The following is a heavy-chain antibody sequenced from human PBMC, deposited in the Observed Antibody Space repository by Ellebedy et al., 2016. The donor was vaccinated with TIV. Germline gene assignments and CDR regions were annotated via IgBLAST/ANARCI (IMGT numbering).Heavy chain of an antibody. J-gene: IGHJ4*02. CDR3: AKDLTVGPATNGYYDF. CDR1: GFTLSNYW. V-gene: IGHV3-74*01. D-gene: IGHD2-8*01. CDR2: IYGDGSVT. Sequence: GGSLRLSCAASGFTLSNYWMPWVRQAPGKGLVWVSRIYGDGSVTSYADSVKGRLTISRDNSKNTVILQMTRLRADDTAVYYCAKDLTVGPATNGYYDFWGQGTLVTVSS.